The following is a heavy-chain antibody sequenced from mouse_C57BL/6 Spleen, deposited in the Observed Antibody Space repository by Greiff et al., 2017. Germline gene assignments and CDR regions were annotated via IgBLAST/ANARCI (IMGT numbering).Heavy chain of an antibody. CDR2: IDPANGNT. V-gene: IGHV14-3*01. CDR3: SRAYYGSGFGY. CDR1: GFNIKNTY. J-gene: IGHJ2*01. Sequence: EVQLQQSVAELVRPGASVKLSCTASGFNIKNTYMHWVKQRPEQGLEWIGRIDPANGNTKYAPKCQGKVTITADTSSNTAYLQLSRLTSADTAIYYCSRAYYGSGFGYWGQGTTLTVSS. D-gene: IGHD1-1*01.